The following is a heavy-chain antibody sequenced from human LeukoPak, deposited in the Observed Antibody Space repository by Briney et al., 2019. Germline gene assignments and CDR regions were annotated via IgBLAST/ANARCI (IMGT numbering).Heavy chain of an antibody. J-gene: IGHJ4*02. Sequence: PGGSLMQFCGACCVNFSSHGLSWVVQAPGKGLLGVSGIVGGAGGTYYADSVKGRFTISRDNSKNTLYLQMNSLRAEDTAVYYCAHGSMYQLDYWGQGTLVTVSS. CDR2: IVGGAGGT. V-gene: IGHV3-23*01. D-gene: IGHD2-2*01. CDR3: AHGSMYQLDY. CDR1: CVNFSSHG.